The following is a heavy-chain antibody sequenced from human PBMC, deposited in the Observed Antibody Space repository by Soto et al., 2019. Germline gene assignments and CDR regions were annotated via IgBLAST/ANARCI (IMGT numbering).Heavy chain of an antibody. J-gene: IGHJ4*02. D-gene: IGHD6-13*01. CDR2: IIPIFGTA. CDR1: GGTFSSYA. V-gene: IGHV1-69*01. Sequence: QVQLVQSGAEVKKPGSSVKVSCKASGGTFSSYAIGWVRQAPGQGLEWMGGIIPIFGTANYAQKFQGRVTITADESTSTAYMELSSLRSEDTAVYYCAGDTYSSSWSSQYFDYWGQGTLVTVSS. CDR3: AGDTYSSSWSSQYFDY.